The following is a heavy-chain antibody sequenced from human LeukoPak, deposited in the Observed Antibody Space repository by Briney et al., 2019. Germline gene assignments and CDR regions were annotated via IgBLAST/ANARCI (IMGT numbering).Heavy chain of an antibody. J-gene: IGHJ1*01. CDR3: AHRDCSGGSCYFQH. CDR1: GYTFTGYY. V-gene: IGHV1-2*02. CDR2: INPNSGGT. D-gene: IGHD2-15*01. Sequence: GASVKVSCKASGYTFTGYYMHWVRQAPGQGLEWMGWINPNSGGTNYAQKFQGRVTMTRDTSISTAYMELSRLRSDDTAVYYCAHRDCSGGSCYFQHWGQGTLVTVSS.